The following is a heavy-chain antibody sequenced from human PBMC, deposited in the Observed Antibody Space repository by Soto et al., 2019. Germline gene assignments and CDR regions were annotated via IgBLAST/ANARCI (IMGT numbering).Heavy chain of an antibody. CDR1: GYSFINYW. V-gene: IGHV5-51*01. J-gene: IGHJ6*02. CDR3: AKYRDHGMDV. D-gene: IGHD5-12*01. CDR2: NYPGDSDT. Sequence: AGESLKISCKGSGYSFINYWIGWVRQLPGKGLEWMGINYPGDSDTRYSPSFQGQVTVSVDKSISTAYLQWSSLKASDTAMYYCAKYRDHGMDVWGQGTTVTVSS.